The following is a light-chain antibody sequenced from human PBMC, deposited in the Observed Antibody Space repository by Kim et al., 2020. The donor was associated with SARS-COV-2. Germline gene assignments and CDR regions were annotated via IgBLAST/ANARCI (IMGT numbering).Light chain of an antibody. V-gene: IGKV4-1*01. CDR2: WAS. CDR1: QSVLYSSNNKNY. J-gene: IGKJ4*01. CDR3: QQYYSTPLT. Sequence: DIVMTQSPDSLAVSLGERATINRKSSQSVLYSSNNKNYLAWYQQKPGQPPKLLIYWASTRESGVPDRFSGSGSGTDFTLTISSLQAEDVAVYYCQQYYSTPLTLGGGTKREI.